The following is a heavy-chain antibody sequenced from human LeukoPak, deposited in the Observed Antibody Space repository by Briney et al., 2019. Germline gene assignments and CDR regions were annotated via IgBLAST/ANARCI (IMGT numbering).Heavy chain of an antibody. CDR2: IYPGDSDT. V-gene: IGHV5-51*01. CDR1: GYSFTTYW. D-gene: IGHD4-23*01. Sequence: GESLKISCKGSGYSFTTYWIGWVRQMPGKGLEWMAIIYPGDSDTTYSPSFQGQVTISADKSINTAYLQWSSLKASDTAMYYCARRVVNNRNWFFDLWGRGTLVTVSS. CDR3: ARRVVNNRNWFFDL. J-gene: IGHJ2*01.